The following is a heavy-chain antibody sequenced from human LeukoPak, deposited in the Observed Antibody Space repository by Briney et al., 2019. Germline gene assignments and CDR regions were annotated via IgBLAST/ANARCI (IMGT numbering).Heavy chain of an antibody. Sequence: PGGSLRLSCAASGFTFSNYNMNWVRHAPGKGLEWVSSITSSSSYIYYADSVKGRFTISRDNAKNSLYLQMNSLRAEDTALYYCARVIDLYYYGSGSLIAPGYFDYWGQGTLVTVSS. D-gene: IGHD3-10*01. CDR3: ARVIDLYYYGSGSLIAPGYFDY. J-gene: IGHJ4*02. V-gene: IGHV3-21*04. CDR1: GFTFSNYN. CDR2: ITSSSSYI.